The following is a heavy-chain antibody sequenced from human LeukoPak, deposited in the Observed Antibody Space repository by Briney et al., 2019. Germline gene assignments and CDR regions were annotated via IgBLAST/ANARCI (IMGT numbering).Heavy chain of an antibody. J-gene: IGHJ5*02. CDR3: AKDISSSWYVGSLNWFDP. D-gene: IGHD6-13*01. CDR2: ISWNSGSI. CDR1: GLSFGDYT. V-gene: IGHV3-9*01. Sequence: LPGGSLRLSCEASGLSFGDYTMHWVRQAPGKGVEWVSGISWNSGSIGYADSVKGRFTISRDNAKNSLYLQMNSLRAEDTALYYCAKDISSSWYVGSLNWFDPWGQGTLVTVSS.